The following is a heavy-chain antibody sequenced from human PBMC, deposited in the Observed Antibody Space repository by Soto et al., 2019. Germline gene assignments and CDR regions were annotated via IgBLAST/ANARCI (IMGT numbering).Heavy chain of an antibody. J-gene: IGHJ4*02. D-gene: IGHD4-17*01. CDR1: GFTFSSYA. CDR3: ARDITTVVTELFDY. Sequence: EVQLLESGGGLVQPGGSLRLSCAASGFTFSSYAMSWVRQAPGKGLEWVSRINSDGSSTSYADSVKGRFTISRDNAKNTLYLQMNSLRAEDTAVYYCARDITTVVTELFDYWGQGTLVTVSS. V-gene: IGHV3-74*01. CDR2: INSDGSST.